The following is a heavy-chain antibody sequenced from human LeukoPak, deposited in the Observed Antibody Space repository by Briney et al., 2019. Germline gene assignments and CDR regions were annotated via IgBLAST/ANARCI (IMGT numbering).Heavy chain of an antibody. Sequence: GGSLRLSCAVSGFTFDDHGMSWVRQAPGRGLEWVSGINWNCGSTGYADTVKGRFTISRDKAKNSLYLQMSSLRAEDTALYYCARAVYYDFWSGSPDDAFDIWGQGTMVTVSS. CDR1: GFTFDDHG. V-gene: IGHV3-20*04. J-gene: IGHJ3*02. CDR3: ARAVYYDFWSGSPDDAFDI. CDR2: INWNCGST. D-gene: IGHD3-3*01.